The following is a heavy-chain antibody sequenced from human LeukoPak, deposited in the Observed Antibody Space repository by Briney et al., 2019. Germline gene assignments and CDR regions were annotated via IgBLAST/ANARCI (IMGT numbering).Heavy chain of an antibody. Sequence: GGSLRLSCAASGFTFSSYGMHWVRQAPGKGLEWVAVIWYDGSNKFYADSVKGRFIISRDNSKNTLYLQMNSLRAEDTALYYCARDKYYYDSSGYYYPFDYWGQGTLVTVSS. D-gene: IGHD3-22*01. CDR2: IWYDGSNK. V-gene: IGHV3-33*01. CDR1: GFTFSSYG. J-gene: IGHJ4*02. CDR3: ARDKYYYDSSGYYYPFDY.